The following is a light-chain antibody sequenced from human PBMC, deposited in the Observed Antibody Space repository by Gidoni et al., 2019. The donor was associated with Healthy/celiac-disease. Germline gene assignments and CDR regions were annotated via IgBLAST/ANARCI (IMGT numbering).Light chain of an antibody. J-gene: IGLJ2*01. CDR1: SSDVGSDNL. CDR2: EVS. CDR3: CSYAGSSTLV. V-gene: IGLV2-23*02. Sequence: QSALTQPASVSGSPGQSITISCTGTSSDVGSDNLVSWYQQHPGKAPNLLIYEVSKRPSGVSNRFSGSKSGNTASLTISGLQAEDGADYYCCSYAGSSTLVFGGGTKLTVL.